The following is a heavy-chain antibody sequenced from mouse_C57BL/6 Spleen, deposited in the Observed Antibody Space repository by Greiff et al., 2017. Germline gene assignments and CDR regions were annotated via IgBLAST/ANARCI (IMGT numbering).Heavy chain of an antibody. CDR2: ISDGGSYT. CDR1: GFTFSSYA. J-gene: IGHJ2*01. CDR3: ARDQGDDGAFDY. V-gene: IGHV5-4*01. Sequence: EVHLVESGGGLVKPGGSLKLSCAASGFTFSSYAMSWVRQTPEKRLEWVATISDGGSYTYYPDNVKGRFTISRDNAKNNLYLQMSHLKSEDTAMYYCARDQGDDGAFDYWGQGTTLTVSS. D-gene: IGHD2-3*01.